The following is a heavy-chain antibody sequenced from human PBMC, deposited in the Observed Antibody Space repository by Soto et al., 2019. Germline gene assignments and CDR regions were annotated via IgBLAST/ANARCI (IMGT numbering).Heavy chain of an antibody. Sequence: PGGSLRLSCAASGFTFSSYAMSWVRQAPGKGLEWVSAISGSGGSTYYADSVKGRFTISRDNSKNTLYLQMNSLRAEDTAVYYCANHGTYYDFWGGYSDYFDYWGQGTLVTVSS. CDR3: ANHGTYYDFWGGYSDYFDY. V-gene: IGHV3-23*01. CDR2: ISGSGGST. J-gene: IGHJ4*02. CDR1: GFTFSSYA. D-gene: IGHD3-3*01.